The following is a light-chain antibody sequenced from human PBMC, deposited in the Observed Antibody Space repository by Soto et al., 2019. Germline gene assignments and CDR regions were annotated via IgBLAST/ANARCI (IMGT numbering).Light chain of an antibody. CDR1: QSVSSN. V-gene: IGKV3-15*01. CDR3: QQYNNWPWT. CDR2: GAS. J-gene: IGKJ1*01. Sequence: EIVITQSPATLSVSPGERATLSCRASQSVSSNLAWYQQKPGQAPRLLIYGASTRATGIPARFSGSGSGTEFTLTISSLQSEDSAVYYCQQYNNWPWTFGQGTKVDIK.